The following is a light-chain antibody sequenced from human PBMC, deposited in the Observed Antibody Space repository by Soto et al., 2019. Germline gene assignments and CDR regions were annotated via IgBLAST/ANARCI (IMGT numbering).Light chain of an antibody. Sequence: EIVMTQSPATLSVSPGERATLSCRASQSVSSNLAWYQQKPGQAPRLLIYGASTRATGIPARFSGSGSGTAFTLTISSLQSEDFAVYYCQQYNNLPHTFGQGTKLEIK. CDR2: GAS. J-gene: IGKJ2*01. CDR1: QSVSSN. CDR3: QQYNNLPHT. V-gene: IGKV3-15*01.